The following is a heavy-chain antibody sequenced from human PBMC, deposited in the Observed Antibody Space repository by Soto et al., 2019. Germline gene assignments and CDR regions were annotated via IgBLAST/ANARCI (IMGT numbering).Heavy chain of an antibody. CDR1: GFTFSSYG. J-gene: IGHJ6*02. D-gene: IGHD2-21*01. CDR2: ISYDGSNK. V-gene: IGHV3-30*18. Sequence: GGSLRLSCAASGFTFSSYGMHWVRQAPGKGLEWVAVISYDGSNKYYADSVKGRFTISRDNSKNTLYLQMNSLRAEDTAVYYCAKDIQAASPYYYYGMDVWGQGTTVTVS. CDR3: AKDIQAASPYYYYGMDV.